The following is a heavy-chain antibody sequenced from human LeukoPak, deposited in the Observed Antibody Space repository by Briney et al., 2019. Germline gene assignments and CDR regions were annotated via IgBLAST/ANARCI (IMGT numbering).Heavy chain of an antibody. Sequence: PGGSLRLSCAASGFTFSNYAMSWVRQAPGKGLEWVSTISGSGDRTYDADPVKGRFTISRDNAKNSLSLQMNSLRAEDTAVYYCARVSVEDYYDSSGYSYYYYMDVWGKGTTVTVSS. CDR3: ARVSVEDYYDSSGYSYYYYMDV. V-gene: IGHV3-23*01. J-gene: IGHJ6*03. D-gene: IGHD3-22*01. CDR1: GFTFSNYA. CDR2: ISGSGDRT.